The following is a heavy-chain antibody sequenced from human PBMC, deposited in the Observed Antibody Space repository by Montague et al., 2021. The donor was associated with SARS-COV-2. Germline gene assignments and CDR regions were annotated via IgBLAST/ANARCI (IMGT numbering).Heavy chain of an antibody. CDR3: ARQDDILTGYYYYGMDV. J-gene: IGHJ6*02. V-gene: IGHV4-39*01. CDR2: IYYSGST. CDR1: GGSISSSSYY. Sequence: SETLSLTCTVSGGSISSSSYYWGWLRQPPGKGLEWIGSIYYSGSTYYNPSLMSRVTISVDTSKNQFSLKLSSVTAADTAVYYCARQDDILTGYYYYGMDVWGQGTTVTVSS. D-gene: IGHD3-9*01.